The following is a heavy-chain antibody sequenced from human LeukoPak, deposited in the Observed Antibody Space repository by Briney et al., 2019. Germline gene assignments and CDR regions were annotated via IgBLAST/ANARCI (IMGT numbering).Heavy chain of an antibody. V-gene: IGHV4-39*07. J-gene: IGHJ5*02. CDR2: IYYSGST. CDR3: ARDLRKHIVVVTALVRPHNWFDP. D-gene: IGHD2-21*02. Sequence: PSETLSLTCTVSGGSISSSSYYWGWIRQPPGKGLEWIGSIYYSGSTYYNPSLKSRVTISVDTSKNQFSLKLSSVTAADTAVYYCARDLRKHIVVVTALVRPHNWFDPWGQGTLVTVSS. CDR1: GGSISSSSYY.